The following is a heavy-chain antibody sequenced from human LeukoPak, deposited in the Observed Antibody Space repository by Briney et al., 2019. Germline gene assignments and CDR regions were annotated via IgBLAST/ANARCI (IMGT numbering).Heavy chain of an antibody. J-gene: IGHJ5*02. CDR3: ATIILGYCSGGSCYSGSPRWFDP. D-gene: IGHD2-15*01. CDR2: FDPEDGET. Sequence: RASVKVSCKVSGYTLTELSMHWVRQATGKGLEWMGGFDPEDGETIYAQKFQGRVTMTEDTSTDTAYMELSSLRSEDTAVYYCATIILGYCSGGSCYSGSPRWFDPWGQGTLVTVSS. V-gene: IGHV1-24*01. CDR1: GYTLTELS.